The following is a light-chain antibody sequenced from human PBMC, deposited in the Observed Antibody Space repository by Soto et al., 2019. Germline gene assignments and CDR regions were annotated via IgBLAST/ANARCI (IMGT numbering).Light chain of an antibody. CDR2: GAS. J-gene: IGKJ1*01. V-gene: IGKV3-15*01. CDR3: QEYNTWPWT. Sequence: EIVMTQSPATLSVSPGERATLSCRASQSVNSNLAWYQQKIGQAPRVLIFGASTRATGIPARFSGSGYGTEFSLTINSLQSEDFAVYYCQEYNTWPWTFGQGTKVDIK. CDR1: QSVNSN.